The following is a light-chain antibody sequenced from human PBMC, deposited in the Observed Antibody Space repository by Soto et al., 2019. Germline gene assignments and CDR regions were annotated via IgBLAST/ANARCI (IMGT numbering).Light chain of an antibody. CDR2: DAS. CDR3: QQYNSYWGT. Sequence: DIQMTQCRSTLAATLGDRVSIKSRASQSISSWLAWYQQKPGKAPKLLIYDASSLESGVPSRFSGSGSGTEFTLTISSLQPDDFATDYCQQYNSYWGTFGQGTKV. V-gene: IGKV1-5*01. J-gene: IGKJ1*01. CDR1: QSISSW.